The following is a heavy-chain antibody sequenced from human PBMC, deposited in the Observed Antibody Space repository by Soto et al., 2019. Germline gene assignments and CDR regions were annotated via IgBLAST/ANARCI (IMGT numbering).Heavy chain of an antibody. CDR2: IYHSGST. CDR1: GASISSGGPS. CDR3: ARELGSNSGY. J-gene: IGHJ4*02. V-gene: IGHV4-30-2*01. D-gene: IGHD4-4*01. Sequence: QLQLQESGSGLVKPSHTLSLPCAVSGASISSGGPSWSWVRQPPGQGLEWVGYIYHSGSTYYNPTLRSGVIISVDRSKNQSSLKLTSVTAADKAVYYCARELGSNSGYWGQGTLVTVSS.